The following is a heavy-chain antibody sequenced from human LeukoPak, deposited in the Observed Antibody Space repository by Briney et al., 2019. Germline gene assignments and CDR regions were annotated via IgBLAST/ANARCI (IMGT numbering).Heavy chain of an antibody. Sequence: PGGSLRRSCAASGFTFSNYWMTWVRQAPGKGLEWLANIKPDGSKKSYVDSVKGRFTVSRDNAKNSLSLQMDSLRVEDTAVYYCSSQPAVIDLDLWGQGTLVTVSS. J-gene: IGHJ5*02. CDR2: IKPDGSKK. D-gene: IGHD2/OR15-2a*01. CDR1: GFTFSNYW. V-gene: IGHV3-7*01. CDR3: SSQPAVIDLDL.